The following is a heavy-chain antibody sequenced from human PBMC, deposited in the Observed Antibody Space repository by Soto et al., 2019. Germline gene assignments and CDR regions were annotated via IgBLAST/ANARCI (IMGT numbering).Heavy chain of an antibody. Sequence: EVQLVESGGGLVQPGGSLKLSCAASGFTFSGSAMHWVRQPSGKGLEWVGRIRSKANNYATAYAASVKGRFTISRDDSKNTAYLQMNSLKTEDTAVYYCTSLDYGDNIHDYWGQGTLVTVSS. V-gene: IGHV3-73*02. CDR3: TSLDYGDNIHDY. CDR2: IRSKANNYAT. J-gene: IGHJ4*02. CDR1: GFTFSGSA. D-gene: IGHD4-17*01.